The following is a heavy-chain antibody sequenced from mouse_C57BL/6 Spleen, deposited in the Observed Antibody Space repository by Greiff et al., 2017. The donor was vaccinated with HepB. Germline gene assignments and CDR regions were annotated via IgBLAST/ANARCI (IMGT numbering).Heavy chain of an antibody. D-gene: IGHD4-1*01. CDR1: GFTFSDYG. J-gene: IGHJ1*03. CDR2: ISSGSSTI. Sequence: EVKLVESGGGLVKPGGSLKLSCAASGFTFSDYGMHWVRQAPEKGLEWVAYISSGSSTIYYADTVKGRFTISRDNAKNTLFLQMTSLRSEDTAMYYCVKGDWDVYFDVWGTGTTVTVSS. CDR3: VKGDWDVYFDV. V-gene: IGHV5-17*01.